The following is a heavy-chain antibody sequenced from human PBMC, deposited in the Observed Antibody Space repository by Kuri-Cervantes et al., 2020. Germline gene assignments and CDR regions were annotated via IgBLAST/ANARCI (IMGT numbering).Heavy chain of an antibody. CDR1: GFTFSSYG. D-gene: IGHD4-11*01. Sequence: GESLKISCAASGFTFSSYGIHWVRQAPGKGLEWVSYISSSGSTIYYADSVKGRFTISRDNAKNSLYLQMNSLRAEDTAVYYCARDVQSGVWGQGTTVTVSS. V-gene: IGHV3-48*04. CDR3: ARDVQSGV. J-gene: IGHJ6*02. CDR2: ISSSGSTI.